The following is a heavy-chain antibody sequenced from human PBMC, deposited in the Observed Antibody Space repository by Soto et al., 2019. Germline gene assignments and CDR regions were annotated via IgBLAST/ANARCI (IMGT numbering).Heavy chain of an antibody. V-gene: IGHV1-69*01. Sequence: QVQLVQSGAEVKKPASSVKVSCKTSRYTFNKYAFNWVRQAPRQGLEWMGWIIPIFSSRNYAEKFQGRVTITADDSTSTAYMELRSLRFEDTAVYYCARGETYLGVWGQGTTVTVSS. CDR1: RYTFNKYA. J-gene: IGHJ6*02. CDR3: ARGETYLGV. CDR2: IIPIFSSR. D-gene: IGHD3-16*01.